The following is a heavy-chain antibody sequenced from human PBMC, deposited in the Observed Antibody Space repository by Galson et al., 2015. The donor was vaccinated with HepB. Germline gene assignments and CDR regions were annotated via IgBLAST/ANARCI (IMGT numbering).Heavy chain of an antibody. J-gene: IGHJ2*01. D-gene: IGHD3-3*01. Sequence: SLRLSCATSGFTFTSYAMSWVRQAPGKGLEWASGISGSSGSRYYADSVKGRFTISRDNSKNTLYLQMNSLRAEDTALYYCAKGPVLRFLQRTPWYFDLWGRGTLVTVSS. CDR1: GFTFTSYA. V-gene: IGHV3-23*01. CDR3: AKGPVLRFLQRTPWYFDL. CDR2: ISGSSGSR.